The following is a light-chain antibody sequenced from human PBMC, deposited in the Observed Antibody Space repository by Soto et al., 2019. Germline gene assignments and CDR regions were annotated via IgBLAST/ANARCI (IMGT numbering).Light chain of an antibody. CDR3: QQRSNWPLT. Sequence: EIVLTQSPATLSLSPGERATLSCRASQSVSSYLAWYQQKPGQAPRLLIYDASNMATGIPARFSGSGSGTDVTLTISSLELEVFAVYYGQQRSNWPLTFGGGTKVEIK. CDR1: QSVSSY. V-gene: IGKV3-11*01. CDR2: DAS. J-gene: IGKJ4*01.